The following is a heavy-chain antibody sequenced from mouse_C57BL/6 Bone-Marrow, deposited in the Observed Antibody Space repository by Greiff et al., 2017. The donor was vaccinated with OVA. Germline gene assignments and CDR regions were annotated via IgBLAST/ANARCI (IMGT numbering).Heavy chain of an antibody. CDR2: INSDDGST. CDR1: EYAFPSHD. CDR3: AKHSKYVDY. Sequence: EVQVVESGGGLVQPGESLKLSCESNEYAFPSHDMSWVRKTPEKRLELVAAINSDDGSTYYPDTMERRFNISRNKTKKTLYLQMSSLRSDDTALYYWAKHSKYVDYWGQGTTLTVSS. J-gene: IGHJ2*01. V-gene: IGHV5-2*01. D-gene: IGHD2-5*01.